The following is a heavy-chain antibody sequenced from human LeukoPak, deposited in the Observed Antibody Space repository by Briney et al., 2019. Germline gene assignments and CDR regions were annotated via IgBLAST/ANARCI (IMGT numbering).Heavy chain of an antibody. V-gene: IGHV4-39*01. D-gene: IGHD3-10*01. Sequence: SETLSLTCTVSGGPISSSTYYWGWLRQPPGKGLEWIGSIYYTGSTYYNPSLRSRVTISADTSKNQFSLKLSSVTAADTAVYYCASLYGSGSSWFDPWGQGTLVTVSS. J-gene: IGHJ5*02. CDR1: GGPISSSTYY. CDR2: IYYTGST. CDR3: ASLYGSGSSWFDP.